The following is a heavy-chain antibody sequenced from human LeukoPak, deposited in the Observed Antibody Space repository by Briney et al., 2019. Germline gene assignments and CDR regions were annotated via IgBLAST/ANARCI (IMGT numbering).Heavy chain of an antibody. V-gene: IGHV3-23*01. J-gene: IGHJ4*02. CDR2: ISGSGRSGT. CDR1: GFTFSSYA. Sequence: GGSLRLSCAASGFTFSSYAMTWVRQAPGKGLEWVSVISGSGRSGTNYADSVKGRFTISRDNSKNTLHLQMNSLRAEDTAVYYCAKAPGGGNWNWGQGTLVTVSS. D-gene: IGHD4-23*01. CDR3: AKAPGGGNWN.